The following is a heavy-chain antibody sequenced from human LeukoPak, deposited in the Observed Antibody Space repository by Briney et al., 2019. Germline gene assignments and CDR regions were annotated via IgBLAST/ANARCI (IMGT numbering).Heavy chain of an antibody. CDR2: ISYSGST. Sequence: TSETLSLTCTVSGASFSSGTYYWGWIRQPPGKGLEWIGSISYSGSTYYSPSLKSRVTMSVDTSKNQFSLKLSSVTAADTAVYYCARHAGGIAAAGTRPFDYWGQGTLVTVSS. CDR3: ARHAGGIAAAGTRPFDY. V-gene: IGHV4-39*01. D-gene: IGHD6-13*01. CDR1: GASFSSGTYY. J-gene: IGHJ4*02.